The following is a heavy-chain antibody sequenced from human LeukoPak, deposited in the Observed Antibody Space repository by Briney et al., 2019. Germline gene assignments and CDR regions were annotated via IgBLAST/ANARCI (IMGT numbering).Heavy chain of an antibody. CDR2: ISYDGSNK. CDR1: GFTFSSYA. J-gene: IGHJ4*02. Sequence: SGGSLRLSCAASGFTFSSYAMHWVRQAPGKGLEWVAVISYDGSNKYYADSVKGRFTISRDNSKNTLYLQMNSLRAEDTAVYYCASRSGGYWGQGTLVTVSS. D-gene: IGHD2-8*02. CDR3: ASRSGGY. V-gene: IGHV3-30-3*01.